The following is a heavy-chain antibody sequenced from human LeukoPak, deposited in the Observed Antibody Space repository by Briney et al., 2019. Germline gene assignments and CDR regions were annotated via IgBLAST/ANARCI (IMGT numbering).Heavy chain of an antibody. CDR2: MNPNSGNT. Sequence: ASVKVSCKASGYTFTSFDINWVRQAAGQGLEWMGWMNPNSGNTGYAQKFQGRVTMTRDTSISTAYMELRSLRSEDAAIYYCARGTPYCSSASCYNYWGQGTLVTVS. CDR1: GYTFTSFD. D-gene: IGHD2-2*02. CDR3: ARGTPYCSSASCYNY. V-gene: IGHV1-8*01. J-gene: IGHJ4*02.